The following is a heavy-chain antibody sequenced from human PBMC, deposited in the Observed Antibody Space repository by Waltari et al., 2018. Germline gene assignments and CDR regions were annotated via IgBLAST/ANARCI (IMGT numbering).Heavy chain of an antibody. CDR2: IASVGST. D-gene: IGHD3-22*01. V-gene: IGHV3-53*01. J-gene: IGHJ4*02. CDR1: GFTVSSTY. CDR3: ARGLPFRDYDSSGYLAPFDY. Sequence: EVPLVESGGGLIQPGGSLRPSSAASGFTVSSTYMYCVRQAPGKRLEWVQVIASVGSTYYADSVKGRFTISRDNSKNTLYLQMNSLRAEDTAVYYCARGLPFRDYDSSGYLAPFDYWGQGTLVTVSS.